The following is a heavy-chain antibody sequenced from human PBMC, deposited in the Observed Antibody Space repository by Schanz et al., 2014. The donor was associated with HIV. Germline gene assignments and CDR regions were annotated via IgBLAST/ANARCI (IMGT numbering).Heavy chain of an antibody. J-gene: IGHJ5*01. CDR2: IYSGGST. CDR3: ARDRGYYGSGSHNWFDY. D-gene: IGHD3-10*01. V-gene: IGHV3-NL1*01. CDR1: GFTFSNFA. Sequence: QVQLVESGGGVVQPGRSLRLSCAASGFTFSNFAMHWVRQAPGKGLEWVSVIYSGGSTYYADSVKGRFTISRDNSKNTLYLQMNSLRAEDTAIYYCARDRGYYGSGSHNWFDYWGQGALVTVSS.